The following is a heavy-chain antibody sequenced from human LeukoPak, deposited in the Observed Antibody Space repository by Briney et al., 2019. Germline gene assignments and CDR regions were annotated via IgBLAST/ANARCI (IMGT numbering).Heavy chain of an antibody. CDR3: ASQAGIAAAGGFDP. Sequence: ASVKVSCKASGYTFTSYGISWVRQAPGQGLEWMGWISAYNGNTNYAQKLQGRVTMTTETSTSTAYMELRSLRSDDTAAYYCASQAGIAAAGGFDPWGQGTLVTVSS. D-gene: IGHD6-13*01. V-gene: IGHV1-18*01. CDR2: ISAYNGNT. CDR1: GYTFTSYG. J-gene: IGHJ5*02.